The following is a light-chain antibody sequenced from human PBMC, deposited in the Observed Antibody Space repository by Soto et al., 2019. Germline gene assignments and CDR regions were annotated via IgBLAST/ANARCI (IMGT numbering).Light chain of an antibody. Sequence: EIALTQSPATLSLSPGERATLSCRASHSVSSYLAWYQQKPGRAPRLLIYDTAKRAAGIPARFSGSGSGTDFTLTLGSLEPEDVAVYYCQQRDNWPWTFGGGTKVEIK. V-gene: IGKV3-11*01. CDR1: HSVSSY. CDR3: QQRDNWPWT. CDR2: DTA. J-gene: IGKJ4*01.